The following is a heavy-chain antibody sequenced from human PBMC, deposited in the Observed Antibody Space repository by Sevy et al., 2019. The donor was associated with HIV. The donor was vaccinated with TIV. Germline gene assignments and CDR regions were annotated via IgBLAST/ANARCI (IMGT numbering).Heavy chain of an antibody. D-gene: IGHD1-7*01. CDR2: IYYSGST. V-gene: IGHV4-59*12. CDR1: GGSINGDY. J-gene: IGHJ4*02. Sequence: SETLSLTCSVSGGSINGDYWSWIRQPPGQALEWIGYIYYSGSTNYNPSIESRVTMSVDRSKNQFSLQLSSITAADTALYYCARGSRTFDYWGQGTLVTVSS. CDR3: ARGSRTFDY.